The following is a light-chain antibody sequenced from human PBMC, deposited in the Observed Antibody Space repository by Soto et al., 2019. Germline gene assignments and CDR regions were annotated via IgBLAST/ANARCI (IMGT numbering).Light chain of an antibody. Sequence: DIQMTQSPSSLSASVGDRVTITCRASQSISSYLNWYQQKPGKAPKLLIYAASSLQSGVPSRFSGSGSGTDFTLTISSLQPEDFAIYHCQQSYSTPRGFTFGPGTKVDIK. CDR3: QQSYSTPRGFT. CDR2: AAS. CDR1: QSISSY. J-gene: IGKJ3*01. V-gene: IGKV1-39*01.